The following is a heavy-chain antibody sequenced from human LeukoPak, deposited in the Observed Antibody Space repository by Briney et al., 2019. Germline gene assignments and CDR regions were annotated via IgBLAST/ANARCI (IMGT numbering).Heavy chain of an antibody. CDR3: AREGALTVTKDAFDI. D-gene: IGHD4-17*01. Sequence: GGSLRLSCAASGFTFSSYEMNWVHQAPGKGLEWVSYITSSGSTIYYADSVKGRFTISRDNAKNSLYLQMNSLGAEDTAVYYCAREGALTVTKDAFDIWGQGTMVTVSS. CDR1: GFTFSSYE. V-gene: IGHV3-48*03. CDR2: ITSSGSTI. J-gene: IGHJ3*02.